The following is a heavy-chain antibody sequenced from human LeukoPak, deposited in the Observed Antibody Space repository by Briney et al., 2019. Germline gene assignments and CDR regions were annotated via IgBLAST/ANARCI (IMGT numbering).Heavy chain of an antibody. Sequence: ASVKVSCKASGYTFTSYDINWVRQATGQGLEWMGWINPNSGGTNYAQQFQGRITMTRDTSISTAYMELSNLRSDDTAVYYCARRIAAAGGRWFDPWGQGTLVTVSS. J-gene: IGHJ5*02. V-gene: IGHV1-2*02. CDR3: ARRIAAAGGRWFDP. CDR1: GYTFTSYD. CDR2: INPNSGGT. D-gene: IGHD6-13*01.